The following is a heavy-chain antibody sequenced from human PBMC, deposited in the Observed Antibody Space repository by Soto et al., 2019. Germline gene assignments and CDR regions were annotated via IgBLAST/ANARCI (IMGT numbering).Heavy chain of an antibody. J-gene: IGHJ4*02. CDR3: ARVPRSAYYNDH. Sequence: SETLSLTCTVPCGSVSSGSYYWSWIRQHPGRGLEWIGYIYYTGNTYYNPSLKSRLAISVETSKNQFSLKLTSVTAADTAVYYCARVPRSAYYNDHWGQGTLVTVSS. D-gene: IGHD3-3*01. V-gene: IGHV4-31*03. CDR1: CGSVSSGSYY. CDR2: IYYTGNT.